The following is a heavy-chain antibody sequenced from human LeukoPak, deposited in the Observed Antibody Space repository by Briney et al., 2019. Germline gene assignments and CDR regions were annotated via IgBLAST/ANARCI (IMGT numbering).Heavy chain of an antibody. D-gene: IGHD4-17*01. J-gene: IGHJ4*02. V-gene: IGHV3-7*01. CDR2: LTPDGSAQ. CDR3: ARDYGDSY. CDR1: GFTFSSYW. Sequence: GGSLRLSCAASGFTFSSYWMAWVRQAPGKGLEWVANLTPDGSAQYYITSVKGRFTISRDNAKNSLFLQMNSLRVEDTAVYYCARDYGDSYWGQGALVTVSS.